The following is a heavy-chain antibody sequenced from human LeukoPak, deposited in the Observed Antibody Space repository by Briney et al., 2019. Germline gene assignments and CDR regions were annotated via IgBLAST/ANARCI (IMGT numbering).Heavy chain of an antibody. Sequence: GGSLRLSCAASGLTVFSNYMSWVRQAPGKGLEWVSVIYSGGSIVYADSVKGRFTISRDNSKNTLYLQMNSLRVEDTAVYYCARDRRGEAAAGRPLVFDHWGQGTLVTVSS. CDR1: GLTVFSNY. CDR2: IYSGGSI. V-gene: IGHV3-53*01. D-gene: IGHD6-13*01. J-gene: IGHJ5*02. CDR3: ARDRRGEAAAGRPLVFDH.